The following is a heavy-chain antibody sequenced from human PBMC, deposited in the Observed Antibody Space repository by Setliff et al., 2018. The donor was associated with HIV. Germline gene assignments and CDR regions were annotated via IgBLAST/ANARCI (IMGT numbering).Heavy chain of an antibody. CDR3: ARQNSGWGVGLYYFDY. V-gene: IGHV4-39*01. Sequence: SETLSLTCAVSGDSTTSSSSYWGWIRQPPGKGLEWIGNIYYSGSIYYNPSLKSRVTISVDTPNNHFSLRLSSVTAADTALYYCARQNSGWGVGLYYFDYWGQGTLVTVSS. D-gene: IGHD6-19*01. J-gene: IGHJ4*02. CDR1: GDSTTSSSSY. CDR2: IYYSGSI.